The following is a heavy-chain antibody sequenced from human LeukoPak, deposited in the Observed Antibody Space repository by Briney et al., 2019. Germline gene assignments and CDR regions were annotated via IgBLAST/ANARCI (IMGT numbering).Heavy chain of an antibody. D-gene: IGHD2-15*01. Sequence: SVKVSCKASGYTFTSYGISWVRQAPGQGLEWMGGIIPIFGTANYAQKFQGRVTITADKSTSTAYMELSSLRSEDTAVYYCAREVGISWATDYYYMDVWGKETTVTVSS. CDR3: AREVGISWATDYYYMDV. CDR1: GYTFTSYG. CDR2: IIPIFGTA. J-gene: IGHJ6*03. V-gene: IGHV1-69*06.